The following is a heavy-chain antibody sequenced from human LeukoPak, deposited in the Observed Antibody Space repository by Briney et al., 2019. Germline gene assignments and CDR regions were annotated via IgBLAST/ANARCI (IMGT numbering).Heavy chain of an antibody. CDR2: INHSGST. J-gene: IGHJ4*02. Sequence: SETLSLTCAVYGGSFSGYYWSWIQQPPGKGLEWIGEINHSGSTNYNPSLKSRVTISVDTSKNQFSLKLSSVTAADTAVYYCASLPSRAMGRRSFDCWGQGTLVTVSS. V-gene: IGHV4-34*01. D-gene: IGHD5-18*01. CDR3: ASLPSRAMGRRSFDC. CDR1: GGSFSGYY.